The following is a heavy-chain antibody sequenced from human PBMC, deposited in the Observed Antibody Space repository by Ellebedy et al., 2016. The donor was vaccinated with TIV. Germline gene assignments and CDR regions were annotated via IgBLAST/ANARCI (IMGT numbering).Heavy chain of an antibody. CDR3: ARRFDY. V-gene: IGHV3-7*01. CDR1: GFSFSGYW. Sequence: GESLKISCAASGFSFSGYWMHWVRQAPGKGLEWVANIKQDGSERYYVDSVKGRFTISRDNAKNSLYLQMNSLRAEDTAVYYCARRFDYWGQGTLVTVSS. CDR2: IKQDGSER. J-gene: IGHJ4*02.